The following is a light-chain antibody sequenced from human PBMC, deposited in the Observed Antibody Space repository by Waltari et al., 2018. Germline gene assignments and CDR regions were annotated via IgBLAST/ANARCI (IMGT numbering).Light chain of an antibody. CDR1: SSNIGNNV. Sequence: QSVLTQPPSASATPGQGVIISCYGSSSNIGNNVVNWYQQLPGKAPKHHIYRNEPRPSVVPAVFSGSKSGTSAARAINGRQSEDEADDYGSAGDYSLRGHWVVGGGTKVTVL. J-gene: IGLJ3*02. CDR2: RNE. V-gene: IGLV1-44*01. CDR3: SAGDYSLRGHWV.